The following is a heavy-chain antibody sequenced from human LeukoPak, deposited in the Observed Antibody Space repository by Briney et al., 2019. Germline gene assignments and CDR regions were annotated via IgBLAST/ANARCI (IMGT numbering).Heavy chain of an antibody. CDR2: IYSGGST. V-gene: IGHV3-66*02. CDR3: ARGQYQVLSYYYMDV. CDR1: GFTLSNNY. D-gene: IGHD2-2*01. Sequence: GGSLRLSCAVSGFTLSNNYMSWVRQAPGKGLEWVSVIYSGGSTYYADSVKGRFTISRDNSKNTLYLQMNSLRDEDTAVYYCARGQYQVLSYYYMDVWGKGTTVTVSS. J-gene: IGHJ6*03.